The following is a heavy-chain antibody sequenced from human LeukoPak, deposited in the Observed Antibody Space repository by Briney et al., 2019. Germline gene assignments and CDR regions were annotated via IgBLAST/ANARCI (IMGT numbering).Heavy chain of an antibody. CDR2: ISSSRSTI. Sequence: GGSLRLSCVASGFNFDGYAMSWVRQAPGKGLEWVSYISSSRSTIYYADSVKGRFTISRDNSKNTLYLQMNSLRAEDTAVYYCAKSPNYDFWSGYYRGFVDYWGQGTLVTVST. V-gene: IGHV3-48*01. J-gene: IGHJ4*02. CDR3: AKSPNYDFWSGYYRGFVDY. D-gene: IGHD3-3*01. CDR1: GFNFDGYA.